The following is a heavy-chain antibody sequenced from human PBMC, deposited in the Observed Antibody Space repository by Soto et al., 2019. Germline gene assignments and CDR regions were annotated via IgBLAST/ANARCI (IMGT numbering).Heavy chain of an antibody. Sequence: QLQLQESGPGLVKPSETLSLTCSVSGASISDNRYYWGWIRQPPGKGLEWIGNFHKSGSTDYNPSLKSRLSMSVDTSKNQFSLKLNSVTAADTAVYYCARHREGSTSPFDYWGQGTLVTVSS. J-gene: IGHJ4*02. CDR3: ARHREGSTSPFDY. CDR1: GASISDNRYY. D-gene: IGHD2-15*01. CDR2: FHKSGST. V-gene: IGHV4-39*01.